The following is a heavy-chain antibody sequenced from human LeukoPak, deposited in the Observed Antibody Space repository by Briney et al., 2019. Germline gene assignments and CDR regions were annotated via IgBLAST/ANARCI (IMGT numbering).Heavy chain of an antibody. Sequence: PSETLSLTCTVSGGSISSYYWSWIRQPPGKGLEWIGYILYSGNTNYNPSLKSRVTISVDTSKNQFSLKLSSVTAADTAVYYCARGTWVPSLVVINYYFDYWGQGTLVTVSS. CDR1: GGSISSYY. D-gene: IGHD3-22*01. J-gene: IGHJ4*02. CDR2: ILYSGNT. CDR3: ARGTWVPSLVVINYYFDY. V-gene: IGHV4-59*01.